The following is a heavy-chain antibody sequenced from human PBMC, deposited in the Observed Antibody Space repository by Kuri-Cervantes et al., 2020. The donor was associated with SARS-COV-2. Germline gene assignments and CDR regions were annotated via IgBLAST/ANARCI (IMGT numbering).Heavy chain of an antibody. V-gene: IGHV4-34*01. J-gene: IGHJ4*02. CDR2: INHSGST. D-gene: IGHD4-23*01. CDR3: ARDLGGSNYGGGDY. CDR1: GFTVSNAW. Sequence: ESLKISCAASGFTVSNAWMSWVRQAPGKGLEWIGEINHSGSTNYNPSLKSRVTISVDTSKNQFSLKLSSVTAADTAVYYCARDLGGSNYGGGDYWGQGTLVTVSS.